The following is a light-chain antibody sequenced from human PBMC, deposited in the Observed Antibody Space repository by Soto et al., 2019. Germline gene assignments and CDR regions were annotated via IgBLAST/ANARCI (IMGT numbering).Light chain of an antibody. CDR3: QQYGSSPWT. J-gene: IGKJ1*01. CDR2: AAS. Sequence: EIVLTQSPGTLSLSPGERATLSCRASQSISSSYLAWYQQKPGQAPRLLIYAASSRATGIPDRFSGSGSGTDFTLIISRLEPEDFAEYYCQQYGSSPWTFGQGTKVEIK. CDR1: QSISSSY. V-gene: IGKV3-20*01.